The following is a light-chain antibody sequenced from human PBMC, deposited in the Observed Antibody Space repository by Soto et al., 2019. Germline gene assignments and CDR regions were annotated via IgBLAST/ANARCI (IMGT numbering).Light chain of an antibody. CDR3: SSHTSYSTRV. CDR1: SSDVGGYNY. CDR2: EVS. V-gene: IGLV2-14*01. Sequence: QSVLTQPASVSGSPGQSVAISCTGTSSDVGGYNYVSWYQQHPCKAPKLMIHEVSNRPSGFSDRFSGSKSGNTASLTISGLQADDEADYYCSSHTSYSTRVFGTGTKVTVL. J-gene: IGLJ1*01.